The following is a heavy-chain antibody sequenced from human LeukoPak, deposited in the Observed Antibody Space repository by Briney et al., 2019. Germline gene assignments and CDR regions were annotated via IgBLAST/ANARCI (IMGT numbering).Heavy chain of an antibody. D-gene: IGHD6-6*01. Sequence: PSETLSLTCAVSDGSLSSSTYFWGWIRQPPGKGLEWIGSIYYSGSTYYNPSLKSRITISVDTSKNHFSLRLSSVTAADTAVYYCARQRAARLPYYYYYYMDVWGKGTTVTVSS. CDR3: ARQRAARLPYYYYYYMDV. V-gene: IGHV4-39*01. CDR1: DGSLSSSTYF. J-gene: IGHJ6*03. CDR2: IYYSGST.